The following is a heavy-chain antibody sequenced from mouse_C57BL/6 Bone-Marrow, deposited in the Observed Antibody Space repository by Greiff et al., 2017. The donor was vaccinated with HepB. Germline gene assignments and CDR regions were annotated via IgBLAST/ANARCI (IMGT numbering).Heavy chain of an antibody. D-gene: IGHD1-1*01. V-gene: IGHV5-12*01. CDR3: ARHHGSRYFDY. J-gene: IGHJ2*01. Sequence: EVNVVESGGGLVQPGGSLKLSCAASGFTFSDYYMYWVRQTPEKRLEWVAYISNGGGSTYYPDTVKGRFTISRDNAKNTLYLQMSRLKSEDTAMYYCARHHGSRYFDYWGQGTTLTVSS. CDR1: GFTFSDYY. CDR2: ISNGGGST.